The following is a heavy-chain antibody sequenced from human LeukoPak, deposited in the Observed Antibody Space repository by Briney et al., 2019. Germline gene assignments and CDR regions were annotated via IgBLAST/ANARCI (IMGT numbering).Heavy chain of an antibody. Sequence: SETLSLTCTVSGRSISSGSYYWRWIRQPAGKGLEWIGRIYTSGSTNYNPSLKSRVTISVDTSKNQFSLKLSSVTAADTAVYYCARDHNWNDVDWFDPWGQGTLVTVSS. J-gene: IGHJ5*02. CDR2: IYTSGST. CDR3: ARDHNWNDVDWFDP. D-gene: IGHD1-1*01. CDR1: GRSISSGSYY. V-gene: IGHV4-61*02.